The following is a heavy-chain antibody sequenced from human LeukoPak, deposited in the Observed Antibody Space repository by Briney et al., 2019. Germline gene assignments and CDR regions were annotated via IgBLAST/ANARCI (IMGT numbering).Heavy chain of an antibody. CDR2: INPSGGST. CDR1: GYTFTSYY. Sequence: ASVKVSSKASGYTFTSYYMHWVRQAPGQGLEWMGIINPSGGSTSYAQKFQGRVTMTRDMSTSTVYMELSSLRSEDTAVYYCARVGAYGDYGHYWGQGTLVTVSS. CDR3: ARVGAYGDYGHY. V-gene: IGHV1-46*01. D-gene: IGHD4-17*01. J-gene: IGHJ4*02.